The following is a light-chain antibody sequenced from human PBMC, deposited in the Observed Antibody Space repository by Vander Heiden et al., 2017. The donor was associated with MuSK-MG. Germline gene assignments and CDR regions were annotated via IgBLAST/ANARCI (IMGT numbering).Light chain of an antibody. CDR2: WAS. J-gene: IGKJ2*01. Sequence: DIVMTQSPDSLAVSLGERATINCKSSQSVLYSSKNKNYLAWYQQKPGQPPKLLIYWASTRESGVPDRFSGSGYGTDFTLTISSLQAEDVAVYYCQQDYTNGQYTFGQGTKLEIK. CDR1: QSVLYSSKNKNY. V-gene: IGKV4-1*01. CDR3: QQDYTNGQYT.